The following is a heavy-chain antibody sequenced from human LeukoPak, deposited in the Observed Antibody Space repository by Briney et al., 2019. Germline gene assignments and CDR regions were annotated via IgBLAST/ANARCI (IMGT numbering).Heavy chain of an antibody. D-gene: IGHD2-8*01. CDR3: ARVVPRTDAFDI. CDR2: IKEDGSQK. J-gene: IGHJ3*02. V-gene: IGHV3-7*03. Sequence: GGSLRLSCIVSGFTFRSYWMSWIRQAPGKGLEWVATIKEDGSQKDYVDFVKGRFTISRDNAKNSLYLQMNSLRAEDTALYYCARVVPRTDAFDIWGQGTMVTVSS. CDR1: GFTFRSYW.